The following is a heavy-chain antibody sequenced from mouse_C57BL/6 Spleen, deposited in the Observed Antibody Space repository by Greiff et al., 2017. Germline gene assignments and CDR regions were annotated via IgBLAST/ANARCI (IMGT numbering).Heavy chain of an antibody. J-gene: IGHJ3*01. D-gene: IGHD2-3*01. V-gene: IGHV1-39*01. CDR3: APSMRGFAY. CDR2: INPNYGTT. Sequence: EVQLQQSGPELVKPGAKKKKKKKKKKYSFTDYNMNLVKQSNGKSLEWIGVINPNYGTTSYNQKFKGKATLTVDQSSSTAYMQLNSLTSEDSAVYYCAPSMRGFAYWGQGTLVTVSA. CDR1: KYSFTDYN.